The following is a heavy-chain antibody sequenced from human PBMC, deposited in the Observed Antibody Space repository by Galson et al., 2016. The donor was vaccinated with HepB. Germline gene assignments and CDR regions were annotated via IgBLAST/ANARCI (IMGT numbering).Heavy chain of an antibody. Sequence: SLRLSCATSGFTFTRYNMNWVRQAPGKGLEWVSGLSDSGGSTDYTGSVKGRFTISRDNSKNTLYLQMNSLRAEDTAVYYCAKAQGPHHQMYHYFDYWGQGTLVTVSS. D-gene: IGHD2-2*01. CDR1: GFTFTRYN. V-gene: IGHV3-23*01. CDR3: AKAQGPHHQMYHYFDY. CDR2: LSDSGGST. J-gene: IGHJ4*02.